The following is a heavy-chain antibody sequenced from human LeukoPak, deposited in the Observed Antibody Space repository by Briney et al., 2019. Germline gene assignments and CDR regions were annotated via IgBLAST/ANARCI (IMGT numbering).Heavy chain of an antibody. CDR3: ARGPSYYGDYAFDY. J-gene: IGHJ4*02. CDR2: IYYSGST. V-gene: IGHV4-30-4*01. Sequence: SETLSLTCTVSGGSISSGDYYWSWIRQPPGKGLEWIGNIYYSGSTYYNPSLKSRVTISVDTSKNQFSLKLSSVTAADTAVYYCARGPSYYGDYAFDYWGQGTLVTVSS. D-gene: IGHD4-17*01. CDR1: GGSISSGDYY.